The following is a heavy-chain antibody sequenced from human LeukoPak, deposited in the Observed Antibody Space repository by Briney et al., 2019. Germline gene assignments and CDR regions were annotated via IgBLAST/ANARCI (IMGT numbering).Heavy chain of an antibody. D-gene: IGHD3-9*01. Sequence: GESLKISCKGSGYSFTSYWISWVRQMPGKGLVWMGRIDPSDSYTKYSPSFQGHVTISADKSISTAYLQWSSLKASDTAMYYCARIGDVFTGYHWFDPWGQGTLVTVSS. CDR3: ARIGDVFTGYHWFDP. CDR1: GYSFTSYW. CDR2: IDPSDSYT. V-gene: IGHV5-10-1*01. J-gene: IGHJ5*02.